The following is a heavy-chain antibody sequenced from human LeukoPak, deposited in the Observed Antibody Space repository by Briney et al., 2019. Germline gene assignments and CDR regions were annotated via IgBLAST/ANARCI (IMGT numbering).Heavy chain of an antibody. CDR3: AGSSDIYYFDY. CDR1: GGSITTYY. D-gene: IGHD3-3*02. J-gene: IGHJ4*02. CDR2: IYNIGRT. Sequence: PSETLSLTCTVSGGSITTYYWNWIRQAPGKGLEWLGYIYNIGRTNYNPSLRNRITMSLDTSTNQFSLKVSSLTAADTAMYYCAGSSDIYYFDYWGQGTLVTVSS. V-gene: IGHV4-59*12.